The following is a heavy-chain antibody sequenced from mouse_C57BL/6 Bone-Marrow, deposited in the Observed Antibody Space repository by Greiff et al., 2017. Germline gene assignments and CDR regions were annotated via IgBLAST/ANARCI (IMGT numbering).Heavy chain of an antibody. Sequence: EVQLQQSGPELVKPGASVKISCKASGYTFTDYYMNWVKQSHGKSLEWIGGINPNNGGTSYNQKFKGKATFTVDKSSSTAYMELRSLTSEDSAVYYCARGGKVCPEGFAYWGQGTLVTVSA. CDR3: ARGGKVCPEGFAY. V-gene: IGHV1-26*01. D-gene: IGHD2-10*02. CDR1: GYTFTDYY. J-gene: IGHJ3*01. CDR2: INPNNGGT.